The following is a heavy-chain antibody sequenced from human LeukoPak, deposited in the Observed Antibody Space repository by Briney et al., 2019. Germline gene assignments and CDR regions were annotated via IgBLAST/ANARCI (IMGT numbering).Heavy chain of an antibody. V-gene: IGHV4-34*01. CDR1: GGSFSGYY. CDR3: PRAPRGGDCAPVDY. Sequence: PSETLSLTCAVYGGSFSGYYWNWIRQPPGKGLEWIGEINHSGSTNYNPSLKSRVTISVDTSKKQFSLKLSSVTAADTAVYYCPRAPRGGDCAPVDYWGQGTLFTVSS. CDR2: INHSGST. D-gene: IGHD2-21*02. J-gene: IGHJ4*02.